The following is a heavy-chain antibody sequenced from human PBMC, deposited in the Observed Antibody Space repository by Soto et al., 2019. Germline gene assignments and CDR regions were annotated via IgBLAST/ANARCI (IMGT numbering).Heavy chain of an antibody. D-gene: IGHD3-10*01. CDR2: IYYSGST. Sequence: PSETLSLTCTVSGGSISSSSYYWGWIRQPPGKGLEWIGSIYYSGSTYYNPSLKSRVTISVDTSKNQFSLKLSSVTAADTAVYYCARIFSRGRYYYGSGSSRGYYYYMDVWGKGTTVTVSS. CDR1: GGSISSSSYY. CDR3: ARIFSRGRYYYGSGSSRGYYYYMDV. V-gene: IGHV4-39*01. J-gene: IGHJ6*03.